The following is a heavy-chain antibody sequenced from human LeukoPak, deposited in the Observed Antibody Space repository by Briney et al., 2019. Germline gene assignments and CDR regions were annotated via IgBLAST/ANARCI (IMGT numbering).Heavy chain of an antibody. J-gene: IGHJ4*02. CDR3: ARDYCSTTTCLDY. CDR1: GLTFSSYW. CDR2: IKQDGGEK. V-gene: IGHV3-7*01. D-gene: IGHD2-2*01. Sequence: GGSLRLSCVASGLTFSSYWMSWVRQAPGKGLEWVANIKQDGGEKYYVDSVKGRFTISRDNAKSSLYLQMNSLRAEDTALYYCARDYCSTTTCLDYWGRGTLVTVSP.